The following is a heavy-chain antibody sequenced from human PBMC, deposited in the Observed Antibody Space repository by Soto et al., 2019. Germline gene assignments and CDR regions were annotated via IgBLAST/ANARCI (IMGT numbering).Heavy chain of an antibody. V-gene: IGHV2-5*01. Sequence: QITLKESGPTLVKPTQTLTLTCTFSGFSLSTSGVGVGWIRQPPGKALEWLALIYWNDDKRYRPSLKSRLTITKETSKNQVVLTMTNMDPVVTATYYCAHSACGSDCWGWFDPWGQVTLVTVSS. D-gene: IGHD2-21*02. J-gene: IGHJ5*02. CDR2: IYWNDDK. CDR3: AHSACGSDCWGWFDP. CDR1: GFSLSTSGVG.